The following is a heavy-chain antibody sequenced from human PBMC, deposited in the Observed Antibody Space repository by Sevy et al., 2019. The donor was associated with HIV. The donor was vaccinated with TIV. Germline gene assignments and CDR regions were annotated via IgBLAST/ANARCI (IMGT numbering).Heavy chain of an antibody. Sequence: GGSLRLSCAASGFTFSSYSMNWVRQTPGKGLEWVSSISSSSSYIYYADSVKGRFTISRDNAKNSLYLQMNSLRAEDTAVYYCARDSEYQLLWGFDYWGQGTLVTISS. D-gene: IGHD2-2*01. CDR3: ARDSEYQLLWGFDY. CDR2: ISSSSSYI. V-gene: IGHV3-21*01. CDR1: GFTFSSYS. J-gene: IGHJ4*02.